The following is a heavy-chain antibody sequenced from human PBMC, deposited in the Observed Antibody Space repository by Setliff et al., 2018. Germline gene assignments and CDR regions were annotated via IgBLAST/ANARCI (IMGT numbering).Heavy chain of an antibody. V-gene: IGHV1-69*13. CDR3: ASSRDYNFWSGYYSPLDY. CDR2: IIPIFGTA. CDR1: GGTFSSYA. Sequence: SVKVSCKASGGTFSSYAISWVRQAPGQGLEWMGGIIPIFGTANYAQKFQGRVTITADESTSTAYMELSSLGSEDTAVYYCASSRDYNFWSGYYSPLDYWGQGTLVTVSS. D-gene: IGHD3-3*01. J-gene: IGHJ4*02.